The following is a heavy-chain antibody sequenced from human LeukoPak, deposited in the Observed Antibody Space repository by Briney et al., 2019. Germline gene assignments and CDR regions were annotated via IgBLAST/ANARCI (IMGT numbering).Heavy chain of an antibody. CDR2: INHSGST. Sequence: SVTLSLTCAVYGGSFSGYYWSWIRQPPGKGLEWIGEINHSGSTNYNPSLKSRVTISVDTSKNQFPLKLGSVTAADTAVYYCARGITSDYWGQGTLVTVSS. V-gene: IGHV4-34*01. CDR3: ARGITSDY. D-gene: IGHD3-10*01. CDR1: GGSFSGYY. J-gene: IGHJ4*02.